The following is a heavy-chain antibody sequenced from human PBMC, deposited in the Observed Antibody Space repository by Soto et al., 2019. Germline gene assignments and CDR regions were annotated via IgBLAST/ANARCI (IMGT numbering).Heavy chain of an antibody. J-gene: IGHJ1*01. Sequence: PXETLSLTCTVAGGSISSSIYYWGWIRQPPGKGLEWIGSIYYSGSTYYNPSLKSRVTISVDTSKNQFSLKLSSVTAADTAVYYCARRKGSSWYAYFQHWGHGTLVTVSS. D-gene: IGHD6-13*01. CDR3: ARRKGSSWYAYFQH. CDR2: IYYSGST. V-gene: IGHV4-39*01. CDR1: GGSISSSIYY.